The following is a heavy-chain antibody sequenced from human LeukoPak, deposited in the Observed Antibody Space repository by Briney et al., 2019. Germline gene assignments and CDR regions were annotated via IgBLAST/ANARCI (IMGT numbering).Heavy chain of an antibody. CDR2: IYYSGST. CDR1: GGSISSSSYY. J-gene: IGHJ6*03. D-gene: IGHD4-17*01. Sequence: KPSETLSLTCTVSGGSISSSSYYWGWIRQPPGKGLEWIGSIYYSGSTNYNPSLKSRVTISVATSQNQVSLKLSSVTAADTAVYYCARVKAPTVTTWRAYYYMDVWGKGTTVTVSS. CDR3: ARVKAPTVTTWRAYYYMDV. V-gene: IGHV4-39*07.